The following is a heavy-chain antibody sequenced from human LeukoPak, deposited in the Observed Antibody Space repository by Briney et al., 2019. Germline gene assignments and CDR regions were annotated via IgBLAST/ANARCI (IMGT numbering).Heavy chain of an antibody. CDR1: GGSFSGYY. V-gene: IGHV4-34*01. CDR3: ARAYTPFHCSGGSCSAYYFDY. J-gene: IGHJ4*02. Sequence: PSETLSLTCAVYGGSFSGYYWSWIRQPPGKGLEWIGEINHSGSTNYNPSLKSRVTISVDTSKNQFSLKLSSVTAADTAVYYCARAYTPFHCSGGSCSAYYFDYWGQGTLVTVSS. D-gene: IGHD2-15*01. CDR2: INHSGST.